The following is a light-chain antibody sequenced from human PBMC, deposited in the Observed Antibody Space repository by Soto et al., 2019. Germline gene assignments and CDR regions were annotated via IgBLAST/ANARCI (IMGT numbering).Light chain of an antibody. CDR2: KVS. CDR3: MHCTPWPPIT. CDR1: QSLVYSDGNTY. Sequence: DVVMTQSPLSLPFTLGQPASISCRSTQSLVYSDGNTYLNWFQQRPGQSQRGLIYKVSNRDSGVPDRFSGSGSGTDFTLKISRVEAEAVAIYYCMHCTPWPPITFGQGTRLPIK. J-gene: IGKJ5*01. V-gene: IGKV2-30*01.